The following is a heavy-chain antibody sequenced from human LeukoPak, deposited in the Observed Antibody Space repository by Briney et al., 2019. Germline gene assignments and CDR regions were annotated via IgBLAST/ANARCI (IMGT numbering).Heavy chain of an antibody. CDR1: GGSFSGYY. J-gene: IGHJ4*02. V-gene: IGHV4-34*01. D-gene: IGHD3-16*02. CDR2: INHSGST. CDR3: ARGKLVVAWGSYRYQPIFDY. Sequence: PSETLSLTCAVYGGSFSGYYWSWIRQPPGKGLEWIGEINHSGSTNYNPSLKSRVTISVDTSKHQFSLKLSSVTAADTAVYYCARGKLVVAWGSYRYQPIFDYWGQGTLVTVSS.